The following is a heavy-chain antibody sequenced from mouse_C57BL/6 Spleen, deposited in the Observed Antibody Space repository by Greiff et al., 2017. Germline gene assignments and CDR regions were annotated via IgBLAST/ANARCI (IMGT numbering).Heavy chain of an antibody. Sequence: QVQLQQSGAELVKPGVSVKISCKASGYAFSSYWMTWVKQRPGKGLEWVGQICPGDGDTNYNGKFKGKVTLTADKSSSTDYMQLSSLTYEDSAVYFCARHGSSFYYFDYWGQGTTLTVSS. CDR2: ICPGDGDT. D-gene: IGHD1-1*01. J-gene: IGHJ2*01. V-gene: IGHV1-80*01. CDR3: ARHGSSFYYFDY. CDR1: GYAFSSYW.